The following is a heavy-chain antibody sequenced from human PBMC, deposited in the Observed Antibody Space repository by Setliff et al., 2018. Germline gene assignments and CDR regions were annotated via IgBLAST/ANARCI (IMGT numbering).Heavy chain of an antibody. D-gene: IGHD2-21*01. CDR1: GGSISPYY. Sequence: SETLSLTCSVSGGSISPYYWGWIRQSPKTGLEFIAHVRYTGRADYDPSLRSRASISIDTSKRQFSLKLRSLAAADTAIYYCARVIDAFYNYPDVWGKGTTVTVSS. CDR2: VRYTGRA. V-gene: IGHV4-59*01. CDR3: ARVIDAFYNYPDV. J-gene: IGHJ6*04.